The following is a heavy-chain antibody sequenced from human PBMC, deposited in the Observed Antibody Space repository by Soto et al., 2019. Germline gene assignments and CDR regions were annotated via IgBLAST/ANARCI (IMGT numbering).Heavy chain of an antibody. D-gene: IGHD1-7*01. CDR3: ASPWNYVGYP. CDR2: INHSGST. CDR1: GGSFSGYY. Sequence: SETLSLTCAVYGGSFSGYYWSWIRQPPGKGLEWIGEINHSGSTNYNPSLKSRVTISVDTSKNQFSLKLSSVTAADTAVYYCASPWNYVGYPWGQGTLFTVSS. J-gene: IGHJ5*02. V-gene: IGHV4-34*01.